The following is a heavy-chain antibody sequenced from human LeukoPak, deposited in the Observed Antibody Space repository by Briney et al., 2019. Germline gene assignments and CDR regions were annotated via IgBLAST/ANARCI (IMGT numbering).Heavy chain of an antibody. D-gene: IGHD2-21*01. V-gene: IGHV3-30*02. J-gene: IGHJ3*01. CDR2: IRYDGSNK. CDR1: GFTFSSYS. CDR3: AKDRLRAFDL. Sequence: GGSLRLSCAASGFTFSSYSMNWVRQAPGKGLEWVAFIRYDGSNKYYAVSVKGRFTISRDNSKNTLYLQMNSLRAEDTAVYYCAKDRLRAFDLWGQGTMVTVSS.